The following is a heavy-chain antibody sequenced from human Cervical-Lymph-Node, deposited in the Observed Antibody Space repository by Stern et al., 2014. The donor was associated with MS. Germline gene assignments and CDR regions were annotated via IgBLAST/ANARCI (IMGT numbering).Heavy chain of an antibody. CDR2: IVPIFGTA. V-gene: IGHV1-69*06. CDR1: GDTFRNYA. J-gene: IGHJ4*02. Sequence: VQLVQSGAEVKKPGSSVKVSCKTSGDTFRNYAISWVRQAPGQGLDWMGGIVPIFGTATYAHNFRGRLTLTADKATNTVYMTLTSLRFEDTAKYFCARENSSSAHPFDNWGQGTLVTVSS. CDR3: ARENSSSAHPFDN. D-gene: IGHD6-6*01.